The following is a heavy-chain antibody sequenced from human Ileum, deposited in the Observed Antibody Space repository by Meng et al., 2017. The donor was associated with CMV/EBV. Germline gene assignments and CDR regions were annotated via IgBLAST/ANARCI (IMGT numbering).Heavy chain of an antibody. CDR3: AKSLVDTAMDLDE. CDR2: IDSSDRT. D-gene: IGHD5-18*01. V-gene: IGHV3-23*01. Sequence: GESLKISCSASGFTFSSFAMTWVRQAPGKGLEWVSTIDSSDRTYYADSVRGRFTISRDNSMNTLHLQMNSLRAEETAVYYCAKSLVDTAMDLDEWGQETLVTVSS. CDR1: GFTFSSFA. J-gene: IGHJ4*02.